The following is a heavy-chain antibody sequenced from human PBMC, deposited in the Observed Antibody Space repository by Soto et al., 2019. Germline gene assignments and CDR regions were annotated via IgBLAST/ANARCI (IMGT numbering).Heavy chain of an antibody. V-gene: IGHV3-11*06. CDR1: GFTFSDYY. Sequence: QVQLVESGGGLVKPGGSLRLSCAASGFTFSDYYMSWIRQAPGKGLEWVSYISSSSSYTNYADSVKGRFTISRDNAKNSLYLQMNSLRAEDTAVYYCARVDQWLRSYYYGMDVWGQGTTVTVSS. CDR3: ARVDQWLRSYYYGMDV. D-gene: IGHD5-12*01. J-gene: IGHJ6*02. CDR2: ISSSSSYT.